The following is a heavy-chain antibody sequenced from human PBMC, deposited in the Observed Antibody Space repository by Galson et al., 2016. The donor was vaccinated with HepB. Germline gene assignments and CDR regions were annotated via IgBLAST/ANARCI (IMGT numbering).Heavy chain of an antibody. D-gene: IGHD6-19*01. Sequence: SLRLSCAASGFTFSSYGMHWVRQAPGKGLEWVAAISYDGSHKYYADSVKGRFTISRDNSKNTVYLQANSLRAEDTAVYYCGKRIPVAGSWGGGLDYWGQGTQLTVSS. CDR2: ISYDGSHK. J-gene: IGHJ4*02. CDR3: GKRIPVAGSWGGGLDY. CDR1: GFTFSSYG. V-gene: IGHV3-30*18.